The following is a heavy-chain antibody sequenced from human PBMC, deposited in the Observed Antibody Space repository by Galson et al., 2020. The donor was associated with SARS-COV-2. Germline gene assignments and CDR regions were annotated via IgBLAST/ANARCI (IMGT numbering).Heavy chain of an antibody. J-gene: IGHJ3*02. V-gene: IGHV1-2*02. CDR2: INPHSGGT. D-gene: IGHD5-18*01. CDR1: GYTFTGYY. Sequence: ASVKVSCQASGYTFTGYYMHWVRPAPRHGLEWMGWINPHSGGTNYAQKFQGRVTMTRDTSISIAYMELSRLRSDDTAVYYCARDGTAMVTNGFDIWGQGTMVTVSS. CDR3: ARDGTAMVTNGFDI.